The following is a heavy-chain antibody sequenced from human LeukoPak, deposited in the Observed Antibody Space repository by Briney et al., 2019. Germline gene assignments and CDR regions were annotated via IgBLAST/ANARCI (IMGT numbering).Heavy chain of an antibody. CDR3: ATLNYGPYYFDY. V-gene: IGHV3-23*01. Sequence: PGGSLRLSCAASGFTFSSYWMNWARQAPGKGLEWVSAISGSGGSTYYADSVKGRFTISRDNSKNTLYLQMNSLRAEDTAVYYCATLNYGPYYFDYWGQGTLVTVSS. J-gene: IGHJ4*02. CDR1: GFTFSSYW. CDR2: ISGSGGST. D-gene: IGHD3-10*01.